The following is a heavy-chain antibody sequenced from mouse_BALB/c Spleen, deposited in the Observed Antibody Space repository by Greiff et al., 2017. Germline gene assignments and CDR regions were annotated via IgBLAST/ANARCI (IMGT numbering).Heavy chain of an antibody. CDR1: GFTFSSYA. CDR2: ISSGGST. D-gene: IGHD1-1*01. Sequence: EVQRVESGGGLVKPGGSLKLSCAASGFTFSSYAMSWVRQTPEKRLEWVASISSGGSTYYPDSVKGRFTISRDNARNILYLQMSSLRSEDTAMYYCARGATTDWYFDVWGAGTTVTVSS. V-gene: IGHV5-6-5*01. J-gene: IGHJ1*01. CDR3: ARGATTDWYFDV.